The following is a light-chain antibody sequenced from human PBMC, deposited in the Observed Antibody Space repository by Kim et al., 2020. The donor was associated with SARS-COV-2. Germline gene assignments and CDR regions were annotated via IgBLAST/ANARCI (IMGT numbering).Light chain of an antibody. CDR2: AAS. V-gene: IGKV1-6*02. Sequence: SASVGDRVTITCRASQGIRNDLGWYQQKPGKAPKLLIYAASSLQTGIPSRFSGNGSGTDFILTISSLQPDDFATYYCLQDYNYPRTFGQGTKLEI. CDR1: QGIRND. CDR3: LQDYNYPRT. J-gene: IGKJ1*01.